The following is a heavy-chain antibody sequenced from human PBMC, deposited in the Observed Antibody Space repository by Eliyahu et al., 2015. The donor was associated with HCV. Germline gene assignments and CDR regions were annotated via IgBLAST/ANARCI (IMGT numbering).Heavy chain of an antibody. CDR1: GGSIISTTYY. CDR3: ARHVFAVVTASGGYWYFDI. CDR2: VFRWAT. V-gene: IGHV4-39*01. D-gene: IGHD2-21*02. J-gene: IGHJ2*01. Sequence: QLQLQESGPGLVKSSETLSLTCTVSGGSIISTTYYWGWIRQSPGKGPGVVWGGVFRWATDYNWSLKSRVTVSLDTPTNNFSLSLHSVTAADTAVYFCARHVFAVVTASGGYWYFDIWGRGTMVAVSS.